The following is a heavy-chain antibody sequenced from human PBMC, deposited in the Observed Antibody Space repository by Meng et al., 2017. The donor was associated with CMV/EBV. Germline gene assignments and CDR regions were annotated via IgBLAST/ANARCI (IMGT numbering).Heavy chain of an antibody. D-gene: IGHD3-10*01. CDR1: EFSFSTSG. J-gene: IGHJ2*01. CDR2: IMYDGSNK. CDR3: ARVRTASLHFDL. Sequence: SCVPSEFSFSTSGMHWVRQAPGKGLEWVSLIMYDGSNKYYADSVKGRFTISRDNAKNSLYLQMNSLRAEDTALYYCARVRTASLHFDLWGRGTLVTVSS. V-gene: IGHV3-33*03.